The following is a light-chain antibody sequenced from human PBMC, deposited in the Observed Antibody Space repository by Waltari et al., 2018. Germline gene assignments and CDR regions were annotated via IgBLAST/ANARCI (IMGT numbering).Light chain of an antibody. V-gene: IGKV4-1*01. CDR1: QSDLYSSDNRNS. CDR3: QQYYTTPFT. J-gene: IGKJ3*01. Sequence: IVMTQSPDSLAVSLGERPTINCKSRQSDLYSSDNRNSLAWYQQKPGQPPELLIYWASTRESGVPDRFSGSGSGTDFTLTISSLQAEDVAVYYCQQYYTTPFTFGPGTKVDI. CDR2: WAS.